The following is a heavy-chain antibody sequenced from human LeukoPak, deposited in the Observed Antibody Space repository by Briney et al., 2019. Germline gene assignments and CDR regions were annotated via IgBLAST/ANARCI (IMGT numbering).Heavy chain of an antibody. CDR3: ARHHSSFRTYSSSSGGDYYYYYMDV. D-gene: IGHD6-6*01. J-gene: IGHJ6*03. V-gene: IGHV5-51*01. Sequence: GEPLKISCKGSGYSFTSYWIGWVRQMPGKGLEWMGIIYPGDSDTRYSPSFQGQVTISADKSISTAYLQWSSLKASDTAMYYCARHHSSFRTYSSSSGGDYYYYYMDVWGKGTTVTVSS. CDR1: GYSFTSYW. CDR2: IYPGDSDT.